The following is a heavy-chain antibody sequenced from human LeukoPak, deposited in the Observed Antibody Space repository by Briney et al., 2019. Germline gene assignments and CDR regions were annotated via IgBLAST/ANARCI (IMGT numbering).Heavy chain of an antibody. Sequence: MTSETLSLTCAVYGGSFSGYYWSWIRQPPGKGLEWIGEINHSGSTNYNPSLKSRVTISVDTSKNQFSLKLSSVTAADTAVYYCATDLELGFWGQGTLVTVSS. J-gene: IGHJ4*02. V-gene: IGHV4-34*01. CDR3: ATDLELGF. D-gene: IGHD3-16*01. CDR1: GGSFSGYY. CDR2: INHSGST.